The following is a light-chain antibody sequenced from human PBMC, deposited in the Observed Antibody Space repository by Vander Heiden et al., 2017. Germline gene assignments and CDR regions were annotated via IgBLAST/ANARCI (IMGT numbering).Light chain of an antibody. CDR2: GAS. CDR1: QSVSSSY. J-gene: IGKJ5*01. CDR3: QQYGSSPPTIT. Sequence: DIVLTQSLGILSLSPGARDTLSCRASQSVSSSYLAWYQQKPGQAPGRLIYGASSRATGIPDRFSCSGSGTDFTLTISRLEPEDFAVYYCQQYGSSPPTITFGQGTRREIK. V-gene: IGKV3-20*01.